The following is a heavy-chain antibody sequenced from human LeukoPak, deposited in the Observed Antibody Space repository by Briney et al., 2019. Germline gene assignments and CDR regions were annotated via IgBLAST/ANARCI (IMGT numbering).Heavy chain of an antibody. CDR2: ISGSGGST. CDR3: AKPPYYDFWSGYQKTGNWLDP. V-gene: IGHV3-23*01. CDR1: GFTFSSYA. Sequence: GGSLRLSCAASGFTFSSYAMSWVRQAPGKGLEWVSAISGSGGSTYYADSVKGRFTISRDNSKNTLYLQMNSLRAEDTAVYYCAKPPYYDFWSGYQKTGNWLDPWGQGTLVTVSS. J-gene: IGHJ5*02. D-gene: IGHD3-3*01.